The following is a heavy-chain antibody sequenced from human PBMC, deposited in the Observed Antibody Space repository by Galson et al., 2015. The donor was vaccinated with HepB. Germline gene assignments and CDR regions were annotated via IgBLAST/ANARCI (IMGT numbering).Heavy chain of an antibody. CDR3: ARLRTLALAGTKYYYGMDV. CDR1: GYTFTGYY. CDR2: INPNSGGT. V-gene: IGHV1-2*02. Sequence: SVKVSCKASGYTFTGYYMHWVRQAPGQGLEWMGWINPNSGGTNYAQKFQGRVTMTRETSISTAYLQWSSLKASDTAMYYCARLRTLALAGTKYYYGMDVWGQGTTVTVSS. D-gene: IGHD6-19*01. J-gene: IGHJ6*02.